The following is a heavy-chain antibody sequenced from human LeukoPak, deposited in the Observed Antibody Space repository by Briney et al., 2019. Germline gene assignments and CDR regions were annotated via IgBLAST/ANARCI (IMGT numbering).Heavy chain of an antibody. CDR1: GYSFTSYW. Sequence: GESLKIPCKGSGYSFTSYWIGWVRQMPGKGLEWMGIIYPGDSDTRYSPSFQGQVTISADKSISTAYLQWSSLDVSDSAMYYCARPYLGYFDYWGQGTLVTVSS. J-gene: IGHJ4*02. CDR2: IYPGDSDT. D-gene: IGHD2-2*02. V-gene: IGHV5-51*01. CDR3: ARPYLGYFDY.